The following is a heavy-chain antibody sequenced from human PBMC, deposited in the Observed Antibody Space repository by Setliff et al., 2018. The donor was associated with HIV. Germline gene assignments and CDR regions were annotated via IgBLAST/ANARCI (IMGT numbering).Heavy chain of an antibody. CDR2: IGGSGGSS. Sequence: PGGSLRLSCAATGFSFSSYAMNWVRQTPGKGLEWVSGIGGSGGSSYYADSVKGRFTVSRDYSQNTIYLQMSSLRVEDSAVYYCAKSASWDLRGWLHWGQGALVTVSS. V-gene: IGHV3-23*01. CDR1: GFSFSSYA. D-gene: IGHD6-19*01. J-gene: IGHJ4*02. CDR3: AKSASWDLRGWLH.